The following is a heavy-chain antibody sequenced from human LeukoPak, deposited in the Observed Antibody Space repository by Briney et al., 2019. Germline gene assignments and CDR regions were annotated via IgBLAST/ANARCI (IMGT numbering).Heavy chain of an antibody. V-gene: IGHV4-4*07. CDR1: GGSISTFY. CDR2: INNSGST. CDR3: AREGGDPRWLDP. Sequence: SETLSLTCTVSGGSISTFYWTWIRQPAGKGLEWIGRINNSGSTNYNPSLRSRVSMSVDRSKNQFSVTLSSVTAADTAVYFCAREGGDPRWLDPWGQGTLITVSS. D-gene: IGHD6-25*01. J-gene: IGHJ5*02.